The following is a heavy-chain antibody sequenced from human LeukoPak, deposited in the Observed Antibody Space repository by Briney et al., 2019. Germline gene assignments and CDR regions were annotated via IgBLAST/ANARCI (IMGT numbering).Heavy chain of an antibody. J-gene: IGHJ4*02. CDR3: ARVGRGHFDY. CDR2: INHGGST. Sequence: SETLSLTCAVYGGSFSGYYWSWIRQPPGKGLEWIGEINHGGSTNYNPSLKSRVTVSLDTSKTQFSLKLSSVTAADTAVYYCARVGRGHFDYWGQGTLVTVSS. V-gene: IGHV4-34*01. CDR1: GGSFSGYY. D-gene: IGHD3/OR15-3a*01.